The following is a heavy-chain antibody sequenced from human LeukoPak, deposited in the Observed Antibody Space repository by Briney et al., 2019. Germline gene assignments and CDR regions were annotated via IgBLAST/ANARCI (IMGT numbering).Heavy chain of an antibody. CDR1: GFTFSSYG. CDR2: ISYDGSNK. J-gene: IGHJ6*02. Sequence: GGSLRLSCAASGFTFSSYGMHWVRQAPGKGLEWVAVISYDGSNKYYADPVKGRFTISRDNSKNTLYLQMNSLRAEDTAVYYCAKVPTQQLVDYYYYYGMDVWGQGTTVTVSS. CDR3: AKVPTQQLVDYYYYYGMDV. D-gene: IGHD6-13*01. V-gene: IGHV3-30*18.